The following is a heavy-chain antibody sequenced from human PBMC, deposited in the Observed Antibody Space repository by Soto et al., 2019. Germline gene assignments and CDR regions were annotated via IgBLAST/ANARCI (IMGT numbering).Heavy chain of an antibody. CDR2: INAGSGNT. CDR3: ARGSSSWENYYFYGLDV. D-gene: IGHD6-13*01. V-gene: IGHV1-3*01. CDR1: GYTFTKYA. Sequence: QVQLVQSGAEVKRPGASVKLSCKASGYTFTKYAIHWVRQAPGQGLEWMGWINAGSGNTKYSQKFQGRVTITRDTSASTAHMDLSSLTSEDTGVYYCARGSSSWENYYFYGLDVWGQGTTVTVSS. J-gene: IGHJ6*02.